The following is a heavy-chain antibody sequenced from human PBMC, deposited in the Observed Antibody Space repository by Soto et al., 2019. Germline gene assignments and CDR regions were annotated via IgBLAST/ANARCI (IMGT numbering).Heavy chain of an antibody. D-gene: IGHD1-26*01. CDR2: ISSNGGST. CDR1: GFTFSSYA. Sequence: GGSLRLSCSASGFTFSSYAMHWVRQAPGKGLEYVSAISSNGGSTYYADSVKGRFTISRDNSKNTLYLQMSSLRAEDRVVVCGVKDGPGVGYYFDYWGQGTLVTVSS. CDR3: VKDGPGVGYYFDY. V-gene: IGHV3-64D*06. J-gene: IGHJ4*02.